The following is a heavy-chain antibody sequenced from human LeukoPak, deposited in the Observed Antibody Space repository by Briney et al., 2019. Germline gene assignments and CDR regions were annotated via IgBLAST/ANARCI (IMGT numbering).Heavy chain of an antibody. CDR3: AKSSSGWYPQYYFDY. V-gene: IGHV3-23*01. D-gene: IGHD6-19*01. Sequence: GGSLRLSCAASGFTFSSHAMSWVRQAAGKGLEWVSTISDSGVSTYYADSVKGRFTISRDNSKNTLYLQMNSLRAEDTAVYYCAKSSSGWYPQYYFDYWGQGTLVTVSS. CDR1: GFTFSSHA. J-gene: IGHJ4*02. CDR2: ISDSGVST.